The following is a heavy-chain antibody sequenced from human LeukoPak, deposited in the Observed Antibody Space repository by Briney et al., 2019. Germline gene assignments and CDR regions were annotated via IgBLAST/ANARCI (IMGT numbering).Heavy chain of an antibody. CDR3: ASWGAGGNS. CDR1: GFKFTKYA. D-gene: IGHD3-16*01. J-gene: IGHJ4*02. CDR2: INPDGSGK. Sequence: GGSLRLSCEASGFKFTKYAMTWVRQVPGKGLDWVANINPDGSGKRYVDSVKGRFTIARDNADNSLSLQMNSLRAEDTAVYYCASWGAGGNSWGQGTLVTVSS. V-gene: IGHV3-7*01.